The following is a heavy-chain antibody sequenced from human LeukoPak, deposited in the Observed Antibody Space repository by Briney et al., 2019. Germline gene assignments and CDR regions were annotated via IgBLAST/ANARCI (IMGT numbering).Heavy chain of an antibody. CDR1: GYRFTSYG. J-gene: IGHJ4*02. D-gene: IGHD5-24*01. Sequence: ASVRVSCKASGYRFTSYGISWVRQAPGQGLEWMGWISGDSGDTNYAQKLQGGITMTRDTSTSTAYLDLRSLRSDDTAAYYCARERWLQKYDDCWGQGTLVTVSS. CDR2: ISGDSGDT. CDR3: ARERWLQKYDDC. V-gene: IGHV1-18*01.